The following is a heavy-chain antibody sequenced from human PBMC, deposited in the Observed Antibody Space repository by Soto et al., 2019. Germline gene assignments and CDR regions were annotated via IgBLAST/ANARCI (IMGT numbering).Heavy chain of an antibody. CDR1: GFTVSSNY. J-gene: IGHJ4*02. Sequence: EVQLVESGGGVVQPGGSLRLSCAASGFTVSSNYMSWVRQAPGQVLEWVSGIYRGGSTYYADSVKGRFTISRENSKNTLYVQMNSLRAEETAVYYCARGSTQYLWCGEEYWGQGTLVTVSS. V-gene: IGHV3-66*01. CDR2: IYRGGST. CDR3: ARGSTQYLWCGEEY. D-gene: IGHD3-10*01.